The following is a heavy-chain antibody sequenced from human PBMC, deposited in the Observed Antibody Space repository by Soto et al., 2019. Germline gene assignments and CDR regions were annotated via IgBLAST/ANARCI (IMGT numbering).Heavy chain of an antibody. V-gene: IGHV1-46*01. J-gene: IGHJ6*02. CDR3: ARSYYDSSASYASYGMDV. CDR1: GYTFTSYY. D-gene: IGHD3-22*01. CDR2: INPSGGST. Sequence: ASVKVSCKASGYTFTSYYMHWVRQAPGQGLEWMGIINPSGGSTSYAQKFQGRVTMTRDTSTSTVYMELNSLRAEDTAVYYCARSYYDSSASYASYGMDVWGQGTTVTVSS.